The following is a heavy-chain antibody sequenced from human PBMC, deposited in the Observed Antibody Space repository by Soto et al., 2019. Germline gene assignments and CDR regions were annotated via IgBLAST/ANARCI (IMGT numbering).Heavy chain of an antibody. CDR1: GCTFTSYD. CDR2: MNPNTGNS. J-gene: IGHJ4*02. Sequence: ASVKVSCKASGCTFTSYDIYWVRQATGQGLEWMGWMNPNTGNSAYAQKFQGRVTVTSDTSINTVHMELNSLRSEDTAVYYCVRRAETNGWNGFGADKYYFDFWGQGTLVTVSS. D-gene: IGHD1-1*01. CDR3: VRRAETNGWNGFGADKYYFDF. V-gene: IGHV1-8*01.